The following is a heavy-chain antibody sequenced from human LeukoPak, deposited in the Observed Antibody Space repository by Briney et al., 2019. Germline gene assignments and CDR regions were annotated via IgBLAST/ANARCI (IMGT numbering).Heavy chain of an antibody. CDR3: ARDLRDVAGADY. V-gene: IGHV1-69*05. Sequence: SVKVSCKASGGTFSSYAISWVRQAPGQGLEWMGGIIPIFGTANYAQKFQGRVTMTRNTSISTAYMELSSLRSEDTAVYYCARDLRDVAGADYWGQGTLVTVSS. CDR2: IIPIFGTA. CDR1: GGTFSSYA. J-gene: IGHJ4*02. D-gene: IGHD2-15*01.